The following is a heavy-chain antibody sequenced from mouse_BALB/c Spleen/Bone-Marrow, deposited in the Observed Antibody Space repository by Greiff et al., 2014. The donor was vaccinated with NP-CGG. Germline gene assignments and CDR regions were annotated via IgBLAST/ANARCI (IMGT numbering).Heavy chain of an antibody. Sequence: VNLVESDAELVKPGASVKISCKASGYTFTDHAIHWVKQKPEQGLEWIGYISPGDGVIKYNEKFKGKAILTADKSSSTAYMQLNSLTSEDSAVYFCKRSLGRFAYWGQGTLATVSA. D-gene: IGHD4-1*01. V-gene: IGHV1S53*02. J-gene: IGHJ3*01. CDR2: ISPGDGVI. CDR3: KRSLGRFAY. CDR1: GYTFTDHA.